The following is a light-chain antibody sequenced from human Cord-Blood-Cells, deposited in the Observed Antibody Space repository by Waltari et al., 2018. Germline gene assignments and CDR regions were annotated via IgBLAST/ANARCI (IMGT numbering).Light chain of an antibody. J-gene: IGLJ2*01. CDR3: NSRDSSGNHVV. CDR1: SLRSYY. V-gene: IGLV3-19*01. CDR2: GKN. Sequence: SSELTPAPAVSVALGQTVRITCQGDSLRSYYASWYQQERGQAPVLVIYGKNNRASGIPGRFSGSSSGNTASFTITGAQAEDEADYYCNSRDSSGNHVVFGGGTKLTVL.